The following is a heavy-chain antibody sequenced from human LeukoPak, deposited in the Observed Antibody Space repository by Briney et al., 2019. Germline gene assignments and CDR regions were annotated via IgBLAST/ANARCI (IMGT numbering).Heavy chain of an antibody. D-gene: IGHD2-2*02. V-gene: IGHV3-9*01. Sequence: PGRSLRLSCAASGFTFDDYAMHWVRQAPGKGLEWVSGISWNSGSIGYADSVKGRFTISRDNAKNSLYLQMNSLRAEDTALYHCARVYCSSTSCYNYGMDVWGQGTTVTVSS. CDR3: ARVYCSSTSCYNYGMDV. CDR2: ISWNSGSI. CDR1: GFTFDDYA. J-gene: IGHJ6*02.